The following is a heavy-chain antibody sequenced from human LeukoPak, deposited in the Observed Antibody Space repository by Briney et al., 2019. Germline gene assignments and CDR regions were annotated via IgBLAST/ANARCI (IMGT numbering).Heavy chain of an antibody. V-gene: IGHV1-46*01. J-gene: IGHJ3*02. CDR2: INPSGGST. CDR1: GYTFTSYY. CDR3: AAIVATFRAFDI. D-gene: IGHD5-12*01. Sequence: ASVKVSCKASGYTFTSYYMHWVRQAPGQGLEWMGIINPSGGSTSYAQKFQGRVTMTRDTSTSTVYMELSSLRSEDTAVYYRAAIVATFRAFDIWGQGTMVTVSS.